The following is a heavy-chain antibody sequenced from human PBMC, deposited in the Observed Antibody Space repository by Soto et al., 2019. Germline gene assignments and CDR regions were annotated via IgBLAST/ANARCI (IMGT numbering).Heavy chain of an antibody. D-gene: IGHD2-2*01. V-gene: IGHV1-2*02. CDR3: AREGVGDIVVVPALPDY. CDR2: INPKSGGT. J-gene: IGHJ4*02. Sequence: QVQLVQSGAEVKKPGASVKVSCKASGYTFTGYYMHWVRQAPGQGLEWMGWINPKSGGTNYAQKFKGRVTMTRDTSIDTTYMELSRLRSDDTAVYYCAREGVGDIVVVPALPDYWGQGTLVTVSS. CDR1: GYTFTGYY.